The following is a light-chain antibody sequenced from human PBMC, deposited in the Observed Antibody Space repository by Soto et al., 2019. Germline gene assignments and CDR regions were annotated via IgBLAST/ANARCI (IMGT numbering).Light chain of an antibody. Sequence: AIQMTQSPSSPSASVGDRVTITCRASQAIRNDLDWYQQKPGKAPKLLIYGSSSLQSGVPSRFSGSGSGTDFTLTISSLQPEDFATYYCLQDYTYPRTFGQGTKVEIK. CDR2: GSS. V-gene: IGKV1-6*01. CDR3: LQDYTYPRT. CDR1: QAIRND. J-gene: IGKJ1*01.